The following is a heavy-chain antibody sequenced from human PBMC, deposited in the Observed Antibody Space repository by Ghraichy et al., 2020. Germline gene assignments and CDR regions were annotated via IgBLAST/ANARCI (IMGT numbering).Heavy chain of an antibody. V-gene: IGHV3-30-3*01. Sequence: GGSLRLSCVASGFTFSSYALHWVRQAPGTGLEWVAVIAYDGDIKYYADSVKGRFTISRDNSKNTVSLQLNSLRADDTAVYYCARDEGWDSTGYGMDVWGEGTTVTVSS. CDR1: GFTFSSYA. CDR3: ARDEGWDSTGYGMDV. J-gene: IGHJ6*04. D-gene: IGHD3-22*01. CDR2: IAYDGDIK.